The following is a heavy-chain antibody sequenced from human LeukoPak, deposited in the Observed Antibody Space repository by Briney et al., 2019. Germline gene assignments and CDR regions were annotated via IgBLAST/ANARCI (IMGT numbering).Heavy chain of an antibody. D-gene: IGHD3-22*01. V-gene: IGHV1-69*05. CDR3: ARGGYPTDDAFDI. CDR2: IIPIFGTA. CDR1: GGTFSSYA. Sequence: SVKVSCKASGGTFSSYAISWVRQAPGQGLEWMGRIIPIFGTANYAQKFQGRVTITTDESTSTAYMELSSLRSEDTAVYYCARGGYPTDDAFDIWGRGTTVTVSS. J-gene: IGHJ3*02.